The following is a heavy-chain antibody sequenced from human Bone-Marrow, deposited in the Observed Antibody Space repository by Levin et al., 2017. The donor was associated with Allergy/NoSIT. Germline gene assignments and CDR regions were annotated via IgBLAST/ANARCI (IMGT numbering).Heavy chain of an antibody. CDR3: ATQWLEGTMDGMDV. CDR1: ANTFADHW. Sequence: KVSCKASANTFADHWIAWVRQVPGKGLEWMGMIYYEDSDTRYNPALEGQVAISVDKSISTAYLQWRSLKASDTAMYFCATQWLEGTMDGMDVWGQGTTVKVSS. J-gene: IGHJ6*02. CDR2: IYYEDSDT. V-gene: IGHV5-51*01. D-gene: IGHD6-19*01.